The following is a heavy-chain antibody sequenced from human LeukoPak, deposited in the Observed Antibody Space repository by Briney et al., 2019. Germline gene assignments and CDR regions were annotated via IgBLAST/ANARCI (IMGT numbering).Heavy chain of an antibody. J-gene: IGHJ5*02. D-gene: IGHD3-10*01. CDR1: GFTFDDYG. CDR2: INWNSGST. Sequence: PGGSLRLSCAASGFTFDDYGMSWVRQAPGKGLEWVSGINWNSGSTGYADSVKGRFTISRDNAKNSLYLQMNSLRAEDTALYYCARDLRRGLYYYGSGVNWFDPWGQGTLVTVSS. CDR3: ARDLRRGLYYYGSGVNWFDP. V-gene: IGHV3-20*04.